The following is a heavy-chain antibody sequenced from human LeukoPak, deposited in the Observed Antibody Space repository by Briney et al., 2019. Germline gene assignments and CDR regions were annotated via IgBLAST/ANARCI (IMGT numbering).Heavy chain of an antibody. CDR2: ISWNSGSI. V-gene: IGHV3-9*01. J-gene: IGHJ4*02. Sequence: GGSLRLSCAASGFTFDDYAMHWVRQAPGKGLEWVSGISWNSGSIGYADSVKGRFTISRDNAKNSLYLQMNSLRAEDTALYYRAKERYDSSGYYRNYWGQGTLVTVSS. CDR3: AKERYDSSGYYRNY. CDR1: GFTFDDYA. D-gene: IGHD3-22*01.